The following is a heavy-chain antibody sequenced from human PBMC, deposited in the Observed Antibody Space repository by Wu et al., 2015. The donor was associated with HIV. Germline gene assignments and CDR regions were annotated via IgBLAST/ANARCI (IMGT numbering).Heavy chain of an antibody. J-gene: IGHJ4*02. CDR3: LTALDGVAY. CDR2: FDPGKGET. V-gene: IGHV1-24*01. Sequence: QVQLLQSGAEVKRPGASVKVSCKVYGYFLSKISMHWVRQAPGRGLEWMGGFDPGKGETIYAQKFRGRVTMSEDISTDIAYMELSSLRSDDTAIYFCLTALDGVAYWGQGTLVTVSS. CDR1: GYFLSKIS. D-gene: IGHD2-8*01.